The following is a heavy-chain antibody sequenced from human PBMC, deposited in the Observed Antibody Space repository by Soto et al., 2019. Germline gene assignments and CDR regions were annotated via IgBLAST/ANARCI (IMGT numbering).Heavy chain of an antibody. CDR1: GFTFTSSA. CDR2: IVVGSGNT. D-gene: IGHD6-19*01. V-gene: IGHV1-58*02. Sequence: QMQLVQSGPEVKKPGTSVKVSCKASGFTFTSSAMRWVRQARGQRLEWIGWIVVGSGNTNYAQKFQERVTITRDMSTSTAYMELSSLRSEDTAVYYCAAEVAVAGTSDFDIWSQGTMVTVSS. J-gene: IGHJ3*02. CDR3: AAEVAVAGTSDFDI.